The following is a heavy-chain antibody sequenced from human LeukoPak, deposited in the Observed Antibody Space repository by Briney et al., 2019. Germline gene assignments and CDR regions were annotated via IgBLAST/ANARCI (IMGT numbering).Heavy chain of an antibody. CDR2: ISGTSNTI. CDR1: GFSFNNYA. CDR3: AGDLGSYTSGWYMGFDY. J-gene: IGHJ4*02. V-gene: IGHV3-48*01. D-gene: IGHD6-19*01. Sequence: GGSLRLSCAASGFSFNNYAMNWVRQAPGKGLEWVSYISGTSNTIYYADSVKGRFTISRDNAKNSLYLQANSLRAEDTAIYYCAGDLGSYTSGWYMGFDYWGQGTLVTVSS.